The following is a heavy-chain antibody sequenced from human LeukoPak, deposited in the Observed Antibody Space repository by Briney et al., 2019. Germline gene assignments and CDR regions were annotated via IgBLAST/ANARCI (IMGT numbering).Heavy chain of an antibody. V-gene: IGHV3-11*01. J-gene: IGHJ4*02. D-gene: IGHD2-21*02. CDR1: GFTFSDYY. CDR2: ISSSGSTI. Sequence: GGSLRLSCAASGFTFSDYYMSWIRQAPGKGLEWVSYISSSGSTIYYADSVKGRFTISRDNAKNSLYLQMNSLRAEDTAVYYCARDNLAYCGGDCYSYYFDYWGQGTLVTVSS. CDR3: ARDNLAYCGGDCYSYYFDY.